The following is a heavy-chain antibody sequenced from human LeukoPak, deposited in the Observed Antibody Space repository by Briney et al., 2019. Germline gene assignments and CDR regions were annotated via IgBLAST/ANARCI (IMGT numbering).Heavy chain of an antibody. CDR2: ISSSSSYI. Sequence: PGGSLRLSCAASGFTFRSYAMNWVRQAPGKGLEWVSSISSSSSYIYYADSVKGRFTISRDNAKNSLYLQMNSLRAEDTAVYYCAREPSMVRGNGSDYWGQGTLVTVSS. J-gene: IGHJ4*02. V-gene: IGHV3-21*01. CDR1: GFTFRSYA. CDR3: AREPSMVRGNGSDY. D-gene: IGHD3-10*01.